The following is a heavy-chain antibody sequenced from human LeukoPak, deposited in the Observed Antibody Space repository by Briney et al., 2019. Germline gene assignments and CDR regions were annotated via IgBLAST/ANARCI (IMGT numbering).Heavy chain of an antibody. CDR2: IYYSGST. Sequence: SDTLSLTCTDSGGSLSSNSSYWGWIRQPPGKGLKWIGSIYYSGSTYYNPSLKSRVTISVDTSKNQFSLKLSSVTAADTAVYYCARCRDDAFDIWGQGTMVTVSS. J-gene: IGHJ3*02. CDR3: ARCRDDAFDI. CDR1: GGSLSSNSSY. D-gene: IGHD3-10*01. V-gene: IGHV4-39*01.